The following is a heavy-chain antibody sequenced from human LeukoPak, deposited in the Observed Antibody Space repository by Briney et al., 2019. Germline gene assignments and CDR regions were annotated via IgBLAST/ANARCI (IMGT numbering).Heavy chain of an antibody. V-gene: IGHV4-59*01. CDR2: IYYSGST. Sequence: SETLSLTCTVSGGSIRSYYWSWIRQPPGKGLEWIGYIYYSGSTNYNPSLKSRVAISVDTSKNQFSLKLSSVTAADTAVYYCARAVRGTTGKYYYYMDVWGKGTTVTVSS. J-gene: IGHJ6*03. CDR1: GGSIRSYY. D-gene: IGHD1-1*01. CDR3: ARAVRGTTGKYYYYMDV.